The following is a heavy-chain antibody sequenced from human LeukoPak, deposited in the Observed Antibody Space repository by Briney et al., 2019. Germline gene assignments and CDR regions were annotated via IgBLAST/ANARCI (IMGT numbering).Heavy chain of an antibody. CDR3: ARVTYYYDSSGYYFAFDI. D-gene: IGHD3-22*01. V-gene: IGHV4-59*01. CDR1: GGSISSYY. Sequence: SETLSLTCTVSGGSISSYYWSWIRQPPGKGLEWIGYIYYSGSTNYNPSLKSRVTISVDASKNQFSLKLSSVTAADTAVYYCARVTYYYDSSGYYFAFDIWGQGTMVTVSS. J-gene: IGHJ3*02. CDR2: IYYSGST.